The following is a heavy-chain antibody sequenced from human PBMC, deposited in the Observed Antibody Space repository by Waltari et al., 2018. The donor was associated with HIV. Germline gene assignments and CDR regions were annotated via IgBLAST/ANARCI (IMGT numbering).Heavy chain of an antibody. CDR2: INPSGGST. CDR3: ARDKAVGIITSVFKM. Sequence: QVQLVQSGAEVKKPGASVKVSCKASGYTFTNYYIHWVRQAPGQGLEWMARINPSGGSTSHAQKFQGRVTMTRDTSTSTVYMELSSLRSEDTAVYYCARDKAVGIITSVFKMWGQGTMVIVSS. J-gene: IGHJ3*02. D-gene: IGHD3-3*01. CDR1: GYTFTNYY. V-gene: IGHV1-46*01.